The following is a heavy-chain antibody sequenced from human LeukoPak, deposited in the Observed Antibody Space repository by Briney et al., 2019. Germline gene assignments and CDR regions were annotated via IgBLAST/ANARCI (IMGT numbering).Heavy chain of an antibody. CDR2: INHSGST. V-gene: IGHV4-34*01. J-gene: IGHJ4*02. CDR3: ASGESRVFLAT. D-gene: IGHD3-3*01. Sequence: SETLSLTCAVYGGSFSGYYWSWIRQPPGNGLEWIGEINHSGSTNYNPSLKSRVTVSVDTSKNQFSLKLSSVTAADTAVYYCASGESRVFLATGGQEPRATV. CDR1: GGSFSGYY.